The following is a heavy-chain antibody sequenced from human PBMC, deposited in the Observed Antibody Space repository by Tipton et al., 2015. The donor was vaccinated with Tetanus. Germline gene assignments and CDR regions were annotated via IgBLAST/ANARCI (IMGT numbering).Heavy chain of an antibody. V-gene: IGHV1-69*09. CDR2: IIPILGIA. CDR3: ASRVVTADHYKDNTGSFDY. CDR1: GGTFSSYT. J-gene: IGHJ4*02. Sequence: QMQLVQSGAEVKKPGSSVKVSCKASGGTFSSYTISWVRQAPGQGLEWMGRIIPILGIANYAQKFQGRVTITADKSTSTAYMELSSLRSEDTAVYYCASRVVTADHYKDNTGSFDYWGQGTLVTVSS. D-gene: IGHD2-21*02.